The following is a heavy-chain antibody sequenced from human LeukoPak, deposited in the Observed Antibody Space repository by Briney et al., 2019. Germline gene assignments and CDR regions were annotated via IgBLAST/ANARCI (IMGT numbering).Heavy chain of an antibody. D-gene: IGHD3-16*02. J-gene: IGHJ4*02. CDR3: ARVGLRLGELSFGDFDY. CDR2: IYYSGST. CDR1: GGSISSYY. V-gene: IGHV4-59*01. Sequence: KPSETLSLTCTVSGGSISSYYWSWIRQPPGKGLEWIGYIYYSGSTNYNPSLKSRVTISVDTSKNQFSLKLSSVTAADTAVYYCARVGLRLGELSFGDFDYWGQGTLVTVSP.